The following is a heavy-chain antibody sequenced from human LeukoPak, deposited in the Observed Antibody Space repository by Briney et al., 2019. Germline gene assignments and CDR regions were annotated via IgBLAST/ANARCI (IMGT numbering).Heavy chain of an antibody. CDR3: ARLPYCTGTSCYTGNWFDP. CDR1: GGSISSGGYS. D-gene: IGHD2-2*02. Sequence: SETLSLTCAVSGGSISSGGYSWGWIRQPLGKGLECIGSIYYSGSTYYNPSLKSRVTISVDTSKNQFSLKLSSVTAADTAVYYCARLPYCTGTSCYTGNWFDPWGQGTLVTVSS. J-gene: IGHJ5*02. V-gene: IGHV4-39*01. CDR2: IYYSGST.